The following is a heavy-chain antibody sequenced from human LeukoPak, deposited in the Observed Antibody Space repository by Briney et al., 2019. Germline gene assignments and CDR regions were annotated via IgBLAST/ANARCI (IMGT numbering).Heavy chain of an antibody. J-gene: IGHJ4*02. D-gene: IGHD6-6*01. V-gene: IGHV3-21*01. CDR1: GFTFSSYS. Sequence: GGSLRLYCAASGFTFSSYSMNWVRQAPGKGLEWVSSISSSSSYIYYADSVKGRFTISRDNAKNSLYLQMNSLRAEDTAVYYCARDIRLAAQYWGQGNLGTVSS. CDR3: ARDIRLAAQY. CDR2: ISSSSSYI.